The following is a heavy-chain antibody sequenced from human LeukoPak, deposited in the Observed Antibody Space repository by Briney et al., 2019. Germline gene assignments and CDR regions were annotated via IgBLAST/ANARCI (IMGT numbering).Heavy chain of an antibody. CDR3: ARERWHCRGNDCYSVYYYGLDV. V-gene: IGHV1-3*01. Sequence: ASVKVSCKASGFPFTNYASHWVRQAPGQRLEWLGWINAGNDDTKYSQKFQGRVTITRDTSANTAYMELSSLTSDDTAVYYCARERWHCRGNDCYSVYYYGLDVWGQGTTVTVSS. J-gene: IGHJ6*02. CDR1: GFPFTNYA. CDR2: INAGNDDT. D-gene: IGHD2-15*01.